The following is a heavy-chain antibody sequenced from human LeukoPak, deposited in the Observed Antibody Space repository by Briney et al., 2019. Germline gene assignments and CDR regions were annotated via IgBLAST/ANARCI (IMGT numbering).Heavy chain of an antibody. CDR2: IRAKAYGGTT. Sequence: GGSLRLSCTTSGFTFGDFPMTWVRQAPGKGLEWVGYIRAKAYGGTTEYTASVKGRFIISRDDSTRIAYLQMSSLRPEDTAAYYCTRGSGRYEYWGQGTPVIVSS. D-gene: IGHD1-26*01. V-gene: IGHV3-49*04. CDR3: TRGSGRYEY. CDR1: GFTFGDFP. J-gene: IGHJ4*02.